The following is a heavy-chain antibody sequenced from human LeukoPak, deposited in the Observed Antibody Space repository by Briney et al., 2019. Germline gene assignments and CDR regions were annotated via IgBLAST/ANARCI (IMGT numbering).Heavy chain of an antibody. V-gene: IGHV4-39*07. Sequence: SETLSLTCTVSGGSISSSSYYWGWIRQPPGKGLEWIGSIYYSGSTYYNPSLKSRVTISVDTSKNQFSLKLSSVTAADTAVYYCAREQLIGEGAFDIWGQGTMVTVSS. J-gene: IGHJ3*02. CDR3: AREQLIGEGAFDI. D-gene: IGHD3-10*01. CDR2: IYYSGST. CDR1: GGSISSSSYY.